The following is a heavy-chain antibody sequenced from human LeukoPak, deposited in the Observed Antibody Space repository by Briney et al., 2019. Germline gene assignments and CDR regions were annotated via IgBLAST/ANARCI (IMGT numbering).Heavy chain of an antibody. CDR3: ARWSGPMVAFDI. J-gene: IGHJ3*02. CDR2: ISRDSTYI. V-gene: IGHV3-21*01. Sequence: GGSLRLSCAASGFAFSSYSMNWVRQAPGKGLEWVSSISRDSTYIYYAGSVKGRFTISRDNAKNSLYLRMNSLRAEDTAVYYCARWSGPMVAFDIWGQGTLVTVSS. D-gene: IGHD3-10*01. CDR1: GFAFSSYS.